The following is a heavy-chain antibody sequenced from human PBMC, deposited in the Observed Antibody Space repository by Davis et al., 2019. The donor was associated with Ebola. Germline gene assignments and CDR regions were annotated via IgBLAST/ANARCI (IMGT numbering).Heavy chain of an antibody. J-gene: IGHJ4*02. CDR3: ARGATGWAYYFDY. D-gene: IGHD3-16*01. V-gene: IGHV4-59*01. Sequence: MPSETLSLTCTVSNGSMKSYYWSWIRQAPGKGLELIGYIYYSGSTNYNPSLKSRVTIPADTSKNQFSLKLTSVTAADTAVYYCARGATGWAYYFDYWGQGNLVTVSS. CDR1: NGSMKSYY. CDR2: IYYSGST.